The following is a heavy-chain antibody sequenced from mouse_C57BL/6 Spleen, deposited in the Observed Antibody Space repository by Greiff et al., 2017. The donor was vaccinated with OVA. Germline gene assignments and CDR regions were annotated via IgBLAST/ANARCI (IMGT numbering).Heavy chain of an antibody. V-gene: IGHV2-3*01. Sequence: VKLQESGPGLVAPSQSLSITCTVSGFSLTSYGVSWVRQPPGKGLEWLGVIWGDGSTNYHSALISRLSISKDNSKSQVFLKLNSLQTDDTATYYCAQTGGSSYDWYFDVWGTGTTVTVSS. CDR3: AQTGGSSYDWYFDV. CDR2: IWGDGST. D-gene: IGHD1-1*01. J-gene: IGHJ1*03. CDR1: GFSLTSYG.